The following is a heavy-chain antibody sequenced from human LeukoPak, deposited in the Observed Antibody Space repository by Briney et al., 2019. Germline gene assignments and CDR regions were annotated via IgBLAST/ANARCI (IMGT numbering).Heavy chain of an antibody. CDR2: IIPILGIA. CDR3: AAHCYDSSGYSTY. Sequence: SVKVSCKASGGTFSSYTISWVRQAPGQGLEWMGRIIPILGIANYAQKFQGRVTITADKSTSTAYMELSSLRSEDTAVYYCAAHCYDSSGYSTYWGQGTLVTVSS. D-gene: IGHD3-22*01. CDR1: GGTFSSYT. V-gene: IGHV1-69*02. J-gene: IGHJ4*02.